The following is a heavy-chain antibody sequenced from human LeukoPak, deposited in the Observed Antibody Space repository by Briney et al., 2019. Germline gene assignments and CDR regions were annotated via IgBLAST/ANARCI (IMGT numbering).Heavy chain of an antibody. V-gene: IGHV5-51*01. CDR3: ARHSRGSNDY. Sequence: GESLKISCKGSGYTFKAYWIGWVRQMPGKGLEWMGVIYAGDSEIRYSPSFQGHVTISVDKSISTAYLQWSSLKASDTAMYYCARHSRGSNDYWGQGTLVTVSS. J-gene: IGHJ4*02. D-gene: IGHD5-12*01. CDR1: GYTFKAYW. CDR2: IYAGDSEI.